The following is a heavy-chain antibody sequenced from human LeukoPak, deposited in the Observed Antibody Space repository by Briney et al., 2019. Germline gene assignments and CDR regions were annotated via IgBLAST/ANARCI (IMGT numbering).Heavy chain of an antibody. CDR2: INHSGST. CDR3: ARVAAAAGTGDY. V-gene: IGHV4-34*01. Sequence: PSETLSLTCAVYGGSFSGYYWSWIRQSPGKGLEWIGEINHSGSTNYNPSLKSRVTISVDTSKNQFSLKLSSVTAADTAVYYCARVAAAAGTGDYWGQGTLVTVSS. D-gene: IGHD6-13*01. J-gene: IGHJ4*02. CDR1: GGSFSGYY.